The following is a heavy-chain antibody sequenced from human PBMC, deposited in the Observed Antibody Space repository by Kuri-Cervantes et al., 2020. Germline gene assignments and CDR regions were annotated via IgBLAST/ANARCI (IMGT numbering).Heavy chain of an antibody. Sequence: ETLSLTCAASGFTFSSYAMSWVRQAPGKGLEWVSAISGSGGSTYYADSVKGRFTISRDNSKNTLYMQMNSLRAEDTAVYYCARGGGGYSTSWYYFDQWGQGTLVTVSS. CDR2: ISGSGGST. V-gene: IGHV3-23*01. CDR3: ARGGGGYSTSWYYFDQ. D-gene: IGHD6-13*01. CDR1: GFTFSSYA. J-gene: IGHJ4*02.